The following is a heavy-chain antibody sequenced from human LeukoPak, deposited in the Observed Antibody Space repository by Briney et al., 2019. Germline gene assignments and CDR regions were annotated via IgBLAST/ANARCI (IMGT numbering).Heavy chain of an antibody. Sequence: SETLSLTCSVSGGSISSYYWSWIRQPAGKGLEWIGRIYTSGRTDYNPSLKSRATMSVETSKNQFSLKLTSVTAADTAVYYCATSATGDSTGYYYFHFHHWGQGTLVTVSS. CDR2: IYTSGRT. CDR3: ATSATGDSTGYYYFHFHH. D-gene: IGHD3-22*01. V-gene: IGHV4-4*07. J-gene: IGHJ1*01. CDR1: GGSISSYY.